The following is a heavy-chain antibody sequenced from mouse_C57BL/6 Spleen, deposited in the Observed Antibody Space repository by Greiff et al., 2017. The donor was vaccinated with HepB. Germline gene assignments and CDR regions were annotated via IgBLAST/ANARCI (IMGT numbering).Heavy chain of an antibody. CDR3: ARQLRLREDYAMDY. Sequence: DVMLVESGGGLVKPGGSLKLSCAASGFTFSDYGMHWVRQAPEKGLEWVAYISSGSSTIYYADTVKGRFTISRDNAKNTLFLQMTSLRSEDTAMYYCARQLRLREDYAMDYWGQGTSVTVSS. V-gene: IGHV5-17*01. D-gene: IGHD3-2*02. J-gene: IGHJ4*01. CDR1: GFTFSDYG. CDR2: ISSGSSTI.